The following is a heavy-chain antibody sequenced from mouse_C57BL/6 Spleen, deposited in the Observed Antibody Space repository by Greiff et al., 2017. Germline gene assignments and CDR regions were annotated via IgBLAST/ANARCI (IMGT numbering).Heavy chain of an antibody. Sequence: EVMLVESEGGLVQPGSSMKLSCTASGFTFSDYYMAWVRQVPEKGLEWVANINYDGSSTYYLDSLKSRFIFSRDNAKNILYLQMSSLKSEDTATYYCARENYCGSSPYAMDYWGQGTSVTVSS. V-gene: IGHV5-16*01. J-gene: IGHJ4*01. CDR2: INYDGSST. D-gene: IGHD1-1*01. CDR1: GFTFSDYY. CDR3: ARENYCGSSPYAMDY.